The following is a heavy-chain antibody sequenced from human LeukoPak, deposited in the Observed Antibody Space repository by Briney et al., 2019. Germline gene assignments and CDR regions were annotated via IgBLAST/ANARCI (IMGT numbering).Heavy chain of an antibody. D-gene: IGHD3-3*01. CDR2: MNPNSGNT. CDR1: GYTFTSYD. V-gene: IGHV1-8*03. CDR3: ARGRGVFGVVMDDY. Sequence: ASVKVSCKASGYTFTSYDINWVRQATGQGLEWMGWMNPNSGNTGYAQKFQGRVTITRNTSISTAYMELSSLRSEDTAVYYCARGRGVFGVVMDDYWGQGTLVTVSS. J-gene: IGHJ4*02.